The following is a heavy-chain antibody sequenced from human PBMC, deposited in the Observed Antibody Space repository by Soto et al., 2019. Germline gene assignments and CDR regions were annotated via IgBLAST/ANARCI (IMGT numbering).Heavy chain of an antibody. CDR1: GYSISSGYY. CDR2: IYHSGST. Sequence: SETLSLTCGVSGYSISSGYYWGWIRQPPGKGLEWIGSIYHSGSTYHSPSLRSRAMISVDTSKNQFSLRLTSVTAADTATYYCARVHVMVVAGSTFDYWGPGTLVTVSS. D-gene: IGHD6-19*01. J-gene: IGHJ4*03. CDR3: ARVHVMVVAGSTFDY. V-gene: IGHV4-38-2*01.